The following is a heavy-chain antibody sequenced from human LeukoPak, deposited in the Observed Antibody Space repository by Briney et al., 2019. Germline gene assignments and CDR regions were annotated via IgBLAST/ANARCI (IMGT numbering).Heavy chain of an antibody. D-gene: IGHD3-10*01. V-gene: IGHV4-39*01. CDR3: ASTGGELLLYYFDY. CDR2: IYYSGST. J-gene: IGHJ4*02. CDR1: GGSISSSSYY. Sequence: PSETLSLTCTVSGGSISSSSYYWGWIRQPPGKGLEWIGSIYYSGSTYYNPSLKSRVTISVDTSKNQFSLKLSSVTAADTAVYYCASTGGELLLYYFDYWGQGTLVTVSP.